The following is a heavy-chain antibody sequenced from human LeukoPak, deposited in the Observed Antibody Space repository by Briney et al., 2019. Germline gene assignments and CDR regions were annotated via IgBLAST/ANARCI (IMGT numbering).Heavy chain of an antibody. V-gene: IGHV1-69*05. CDR2: IIPIFGTA. Sequence: GASVKVSCKASGGTFSSYAISWVRQAPGQGLEWMGGIIPIFGTANYAQKFQGRVTITTDESTSTAYMELSSLRSEDTAVYYCARAVSSSRRYYYYYYMDVWGKGTTVTVSS. CDR3: ARAVSSSRRYYYYYYMDV. CDR1: GGTFSSYA. D-gene: IGHD6-6*01. J-gene: IGHJ6*03.